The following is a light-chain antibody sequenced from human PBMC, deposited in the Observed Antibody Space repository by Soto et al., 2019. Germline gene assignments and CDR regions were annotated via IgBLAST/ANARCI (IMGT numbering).Light chain of an antibody. CDR3: SSYTSSSTLV. J-gene: IGLJ2*01. CDR1: SSDVGGYNY. Sequence: QSALTQPASVSGSPGQSITISCTETSSDVGGYNYVSWYQQHPGKAPKLMIYDVSNRPSGVSNRFSGSKSGNTASLTISGLQAEDEADYYYSSYTSSSTLVFGGGTQLTVL. V-gene: IGLV2-14*01. CDR2: DVS.